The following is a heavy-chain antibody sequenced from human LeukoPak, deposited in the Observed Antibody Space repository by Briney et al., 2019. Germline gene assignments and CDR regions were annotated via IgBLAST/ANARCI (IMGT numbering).Heavy chain of an antibody. CDR2: ISGAGVDT. D-gene: IGHD3-9*01. CDR1: GFTFSSDA. CDR3: VKTMTGYFSDGFDV. V-gene: IGHV3-23*01. Sequence: GGSLRLSCVASGFTFSSDAMIWVRQAPGKGLEWVSSISGAGVDTHYGDSVRGRFTISRDNSRTTLYLQMNSLRLEDTAVYWCVKTMTGYFSDGFDVWGQGTMVTVSS. J-gene: IGHJ3*01.